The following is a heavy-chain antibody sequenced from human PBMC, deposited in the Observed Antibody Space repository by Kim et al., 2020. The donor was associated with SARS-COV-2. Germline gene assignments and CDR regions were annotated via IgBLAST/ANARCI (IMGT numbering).Heavy chain of an antibody. CDR3: ARGSDRGVIRSYFDS. CDR2: ISSSSNYI. V-gene: IGHV3-21*01. J-gene: IGHJ4*02. D-gene: IGHD3-10*01. Sequence: GGSLRLSCAASGFTFSSNSMNWVRQAPGKGLEWVSSISSSSNYIYYADSVKGRFTVSRDNAKNSLYLQMNSLSAEDTAVYYCARGSDRGVIRSYFDSWGQGTLVTVSS. CDR1: GFTFSSNS.